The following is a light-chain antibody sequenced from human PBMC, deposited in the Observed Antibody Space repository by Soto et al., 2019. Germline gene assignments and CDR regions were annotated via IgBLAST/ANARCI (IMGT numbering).Light chain of an antibody. CDR3: SSYTTSSTLV. V-gene: IGLV2-14*03. J-gene: IGLJ2*01. CDR1: SSDVGTYKY. Sequence: QSLLTQPAPVSSAPGQSITISFTGTSSDVGTYKYVSWYQHHPVKAPKLMIYDVSNRPSGVSNRFSGSKSGNTASLIISGLQTEDEADYYCSSYTTSSTLVFGGGTQLTVL. CDR2: DVS.